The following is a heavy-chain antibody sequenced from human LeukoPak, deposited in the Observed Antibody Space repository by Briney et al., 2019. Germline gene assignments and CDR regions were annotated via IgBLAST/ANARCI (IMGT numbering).Heavy chain of an antibody. J-gene: IGHJ4*02. D-gene: IGHD4-17*01. CDR3: ARALLFYGDYFDY. V-gene: IGHV1-3*01. CDR2: INAGNGNT. CDR1: GYTFTSYA. Sequence: ASVKVSCKASGYTFTSYAMHWVRQAPGQRLEWMGWINAGNGNTKYSQKFQGRVTITRDTSASTAYVELGSLRSEDTAVYYCARALLFYGDYFDYWGQGTLVTVSS.